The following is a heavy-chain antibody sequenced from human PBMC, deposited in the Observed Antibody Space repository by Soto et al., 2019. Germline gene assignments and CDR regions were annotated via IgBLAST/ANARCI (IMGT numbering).Heavy chain of an antibody. CDR1: GGSISSSNW. J-gene: IGHJ3*02. CDR3: ASRPAQYYYDSSGSDYAFDI. CDR2: IYHSGST. D-gene: IGHD3-22*01. V-gene: IGHV4-4*02. Sequence: PSETLSLTCAVSGGSISSSNWWSWVRQPPGKGLEWIGEIYHSGSTNYNPSLKSRITISVDKSKNQFSLKLSSVTAADTAVYYCASRPAQYYYDSSGSDYAFDIWGQGTMVTVSS.